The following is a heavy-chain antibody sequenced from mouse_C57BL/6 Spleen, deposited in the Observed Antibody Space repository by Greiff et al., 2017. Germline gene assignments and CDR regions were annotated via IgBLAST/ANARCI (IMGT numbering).Heavy chain of an antibody. J-gene: IGHJ1*03. D-gene: IGHD1-1*01. Sequence: VQLQESGAELARPGASVKLSCKASGYTFTSYGISWVKQRTGQGLEWIGEIYPRSGNTYYNEKFKGKATLTADKSSSTAYMGLRSLTSEDSAVYFCARPSYYYGSSYWYFDVWGTGTTVTVSS. V-gene: IGHV1-81*01. CDR1: GYTFTSYG. CDR2: IYPRSGNT. CDR3: ARPSYYYGSSYWYFDV.